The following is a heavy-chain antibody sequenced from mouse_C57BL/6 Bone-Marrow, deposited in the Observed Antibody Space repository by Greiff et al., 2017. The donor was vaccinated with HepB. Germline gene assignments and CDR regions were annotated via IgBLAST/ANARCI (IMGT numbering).Heavy chain of an antibody. CDR1: GYTFTSYW. V-gene: IGHV1-55*01. Sequence: QVHVKQPGAELVKPGASVKMSCKASGYTFTSYWITWVKQRPGQGLEWIGDIYPGSGSTNYNEKFKSKATLTVDTSSSTAYMQLSSLTSEDSAVYYCARDYYGSSYLDYWGQGTTLTVSS. J-gene: IGHJ2*01. D-gene: IGHD1-1*01. CDR2: IYPGSGST. CDR3: ARDYYGSSYLDY.